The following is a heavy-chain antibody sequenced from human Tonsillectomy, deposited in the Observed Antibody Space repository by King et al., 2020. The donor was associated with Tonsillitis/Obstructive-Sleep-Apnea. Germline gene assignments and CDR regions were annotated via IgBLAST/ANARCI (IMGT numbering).Heavy chain of an antibody. CDR3: GTKGITVPAHF. Sequence: VQLQESGPGLVRPSGTLSLTCAFSGGSLYSNLWGWLRQPPGEGVGWIGEISHGGGGSHRSSLKSRLTISLYESKNQFSLTLTSVTAADTAVFYCGTKGITVPAHFWGQGILVTVSS. V-gene: IGHV4-4*02. CDR2: ISHGGGG. D-gene: IGHD6-19*01. CDR1: GGSLYSNL. J-gene: IGHJ4*02.